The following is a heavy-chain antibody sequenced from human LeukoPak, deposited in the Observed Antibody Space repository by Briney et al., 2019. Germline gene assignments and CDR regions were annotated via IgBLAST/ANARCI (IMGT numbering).Heavy chain of an antibody. V-gene: IGHV1-2*02. CDR3: ARGPSIMITFGGVIVEPFDY. D-gene: IGHD3-16*02. CDR1: GYTFTSYG. Sequence: GASVKVSCKASGYTFTSYGISWVRQAPGQGLEWMGWINPNSGGTNYAQKFQGRVTMTRDTSISTAYMELSRLRSDDTAVYYCARGPSIMITFGGVIVEPFDYWGQGTLVTVSS. CDR2: INPNSGGT. J-gene: IGHJ4*02.